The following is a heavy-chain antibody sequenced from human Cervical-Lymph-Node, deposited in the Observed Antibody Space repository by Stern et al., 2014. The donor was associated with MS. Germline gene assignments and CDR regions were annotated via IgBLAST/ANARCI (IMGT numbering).Heavy chain of an antibody. CDR2: FDPEDGER. V-gene: IGHV1-24*01. D-gene: IGHD6-13*01. CDR1: GYTLTELS. CDR3: ATGDFRQQLVPGPYYFYGMDV. J-gene: IGHJ6*02. Sequence: DQLVESGAEVKKPGASVKVSCKVSGYTLTELSMHWVRQAPGKGLEWMGSFDPEDGERIYAQKFQGRVTMTEDTSTDTAYMELSSLRSEDTAVYYCATGDFRQQLVPGPYYFYGMDVWGQGTTVTVSS.